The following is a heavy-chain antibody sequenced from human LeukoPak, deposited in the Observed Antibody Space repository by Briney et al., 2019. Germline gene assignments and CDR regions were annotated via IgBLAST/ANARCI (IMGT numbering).Heavy chain of an antibody. V-gene: IGHV3-48*03. CDR1: GFTFSSYE. J-gene: IGHJ4*02. CDR3: TRETGDSVDY. D-gene: IGHD7-27*01. Sequence: GGSLRLSCAASGFTFSSYEMNWVRQAPGKGLEWVSYISTSGATIYYADSVKGRFTISRDNAKNSPYLQMHSLRAEDTAFYYCTRETGDSVDYWGQGTLVTVSS. CDR2: ISTSGATI.